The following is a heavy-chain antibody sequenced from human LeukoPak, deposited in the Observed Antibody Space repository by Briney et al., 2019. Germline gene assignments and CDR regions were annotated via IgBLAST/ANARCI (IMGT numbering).Heavy chain of an antibody. CDR1: DGSITTNDYY. Sequence: PSETLSLTCSVSDGSITTNDYYWGWLRQPPGKGLEWIGSISYSGSTYYNPSLRSRVTISVDTSKNQFSLNLSSVTAADTAIYYCARHDRLAAAGLNWFDPWGQGTLVTVSS. V-gene: IGHV4-39*01. J-gene: IGHJ5*02. D-gene: IGHD6-13*01. CDR2: ISYSGST. CDR3: ARHDRLAAAGLNWFDP.